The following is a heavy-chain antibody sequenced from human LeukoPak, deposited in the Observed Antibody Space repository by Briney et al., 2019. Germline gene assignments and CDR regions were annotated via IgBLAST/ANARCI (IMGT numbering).Heavy chain of an antibody. V-gene: IGHV4-4*07. CDR3: ARGGPIVVPSAGAFDL. Sequence: SETLSLTCTASGGSISSYYWSWIRQPAGKGLEWIERIYTSGSTNYNPSLKSRVTMSVDTSKNQFSLKLSSVTAADTAVYYCARGGPIVVPSAGAFDLWGQGTMVTVSS. CDR1: GGSISSYY. D-gene: IGHD2-2*01. CDR2: IYTSGST. J-gene: IGHJ3*01.